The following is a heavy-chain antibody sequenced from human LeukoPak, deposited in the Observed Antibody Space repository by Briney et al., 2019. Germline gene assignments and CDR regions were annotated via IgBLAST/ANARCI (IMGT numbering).Heavy chain of an antibody. D-gene: IGHD3-22*01. Sequence: PSETLSLTCTVSGGSISSYYWSWIRQPPGKGLEWIGYIYYSGSTNYNPSLTSRVTISVDTSKNQFSLKLSSVTAADTAVYYCARFRYYDGSGYYPYYFDYWGQGTLVTVSS. CDR1: GGSISSYY. CDR3: ARFRYYDGSGYYPYYFDY. V-gene: IGHV4-59*01. CDR2: IYYSGST. J-gene: IGHJ4*02.